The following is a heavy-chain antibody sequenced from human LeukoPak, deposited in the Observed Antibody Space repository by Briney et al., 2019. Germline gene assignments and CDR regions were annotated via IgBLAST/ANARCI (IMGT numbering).Heavy chain of an antibody. V-gene: IGHV4-59*01. CDR1: GDSISTYH. CDR2: MQSSGNS. Sequence: NPSETLSLTCSVSGDSISTYHWNWLRKSPGKGLEWIAFMQSSGNSNYNPSLKSRVTMFVDTSKNQFVLNLRSVTAADTGVYYCARDKRHSYGRYFDHWGQGMLVTVSS. CDR3: ARDKRHSYGRYFDH. J-gene: IGHJ4*02. D-gene: IGHD5-18*01.